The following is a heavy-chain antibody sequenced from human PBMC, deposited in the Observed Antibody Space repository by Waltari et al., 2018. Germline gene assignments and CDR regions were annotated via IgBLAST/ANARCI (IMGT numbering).Heavy chain of an antibody. CDR3: TKGDEIDY. Sequence: QAQLVESGGGVVQPGGSLGLACAASGFPFTHFGMHWVRQAPGKGLEWVAFIRNNGTNQNYADSVKGRFTISRDNSKNTLFLQMNSLRTEDTAFYYCTKGDEIDYWGQGTLVTVSS. J-gene: IGHJ4*02. CDR2: IRNNGTNQ. V-gene: IGHV3-30*02. CDR1: GFPFTHFG.